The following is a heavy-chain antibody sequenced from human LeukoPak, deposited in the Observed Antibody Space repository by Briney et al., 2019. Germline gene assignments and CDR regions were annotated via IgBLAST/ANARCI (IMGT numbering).Heavy chain of an antibody. CDR1: GYIFTGYY. V-gene: IGHV1-2*02. CDR3: ARDAQFIVVVPAAKLNYMDV. Sequence: ASVKVSCKASGYIFTGYYIHWVRQAPGQGLEWMGWINPNSGATNYAQKFQGRVIMTRDTSISTAYMEVRRLRSDDTAVHYCARDAQFIVVVPAAKLNYMDVWGRGTTVTVSS. CDR2: INPNSGAT. D-gene: IGHD2-2*01. J-gene: IGHJ6*03.